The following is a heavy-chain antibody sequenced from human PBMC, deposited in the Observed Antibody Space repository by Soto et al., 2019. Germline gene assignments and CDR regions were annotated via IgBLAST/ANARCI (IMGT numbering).Heavy chain of an antibody. Sequence: VGSLRLSCAASGFTFSSYAMSWVRQAPGKGLEWVSAISGSGGSTYYADSVKGRFTISRDNSKNTLYLQMNSLRAEDTAVYYCAKDLKSGSLYYYYGMDVWGQGTTVTVSS. CDR1: GFTFSSYA. V-gene: IGHV3-23*01. CDR2: ISGSGGST. D-gene: IGHD1-26*01. CDR3: AKDLKSGSLYYYYGMDV. J-gene: IGHJ6*02.